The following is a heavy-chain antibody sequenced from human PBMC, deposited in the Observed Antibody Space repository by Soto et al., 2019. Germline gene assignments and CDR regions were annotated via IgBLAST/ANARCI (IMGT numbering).Heavy chain of an antibody. CDR2: INPNSGGT. CDR1: GYTFTGYY. Sequence: QVQLVQSGAEVKKPGASVKVSCKASGYTFTGYYMHWVRQAPGQGLEWMGWINPNSGGTNYAQKFQGWVTTTRDTSISTAYMELSRLRSDDTALYYCARGTPITYWYFDLWGRGTLVTVSS. J-gene: IGHJ2*01. CDR3: ARGTPITYWYFDL. D-gene: IGHD5-12*01. V-gene: IGHV1-2*04.